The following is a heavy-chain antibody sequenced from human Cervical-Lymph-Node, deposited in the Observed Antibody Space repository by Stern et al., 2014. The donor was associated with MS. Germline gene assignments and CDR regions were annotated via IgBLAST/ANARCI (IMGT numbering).Heavy chain of an antibody. J-gene: IGHJ4*02. CDR3: SRDADGYSLVFGY. Sequence: EQLVESGPGMVKPSQTLSLTCAVTGGSISSAEYYWSWISQSPGKGLGWIGYFHSSGTTYYTPSIKSRVTISVDTSKNQFSLKLRSVTAADTAVYYCSRDADGYSLVFGYWGRGTLVTVSS. D-gene: IGHD5-24*01. CDR2: FHSSGTT. CDR1: GGSISSAEYY. V-gene: IGHV4-30-4*01.